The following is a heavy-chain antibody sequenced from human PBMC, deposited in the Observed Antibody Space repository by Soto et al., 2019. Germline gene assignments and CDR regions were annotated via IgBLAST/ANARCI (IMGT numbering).Heavy chain of an antibody. CDR1: GYTFTNYG. CDR2: ISAYNGNT. D-gene: IGHD2-2*01. J-gene: IGHJ4*02. CDR3: ARRSPGTCGSTACYEDY. Sequence: QVQLVQSGAEVKKPGASVKVSCKASGYTFTNYGITWVRQAPGQGLEWMGWISAYNGNTNYAQNLQGRLTMTTDTSARTAYMQLRSLRSDDTAVYYCARRSPGTCGSTACYEDYWGQGTLVTVSS. V-gene: IGHV1-18*01.